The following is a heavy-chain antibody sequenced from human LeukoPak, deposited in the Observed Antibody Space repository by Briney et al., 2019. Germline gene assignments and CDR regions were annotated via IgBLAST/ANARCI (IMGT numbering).Heavy chain of an antibody. V-gene: IGHV1-46*01. J-gene: IGHJ5*02. Sequence: ASVKVSCKASGYTFTSYYMHWVRQAPGQGLEWMGIINPSDGSTSYAQKFQGRVTMTRDTSTSTVYMELSSLRSEDTAVYYCARAPNSPWFDPWGQGTLVTVSS. D-gene: IGHD2/OR15-2a*01. CDR1: GYTFTSYY. CDR3: ARAPNSPWFDP. CDR2: INPSDGST.